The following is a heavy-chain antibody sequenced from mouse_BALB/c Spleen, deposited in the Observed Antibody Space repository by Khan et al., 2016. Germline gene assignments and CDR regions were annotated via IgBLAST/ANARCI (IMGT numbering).Heavy chain of an antibody. CDR2: ISSGSSTI. CDR1: GFTFSSFG. D-gene: IGHD2-2*01. Sequence: EVELVASGGGLVQPGGSRKLSCAASGFTFSSFGMHWVRQAPEKGLEWVAYISSGSSTIYYADTVKGRFTISRDNPKNTLFLQMTSLRSEDTAMYYCARGVTTTYFDYWGQGTTLTVSS. V-gene: IGHV5-17*02. J-gene: IGHJ2*01. CDR3: ARGVTTTYFDY.